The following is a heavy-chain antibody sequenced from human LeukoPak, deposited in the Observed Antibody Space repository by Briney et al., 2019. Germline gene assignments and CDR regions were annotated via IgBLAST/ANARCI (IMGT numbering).Heavy chain of an antibody. CDR2: IIPIFGTA. Sequence: GSSVKVSCKASGGTFSSYAISWVRQAPGQGLEWMGGIIPIFGTANYAQKFQGRVTITTDESTSTAYMELSSLRSEDTAVYYCARRGGYSYGYYNYYYMDVWGKGTTVTVSS. D-gene: IGHD5-18*01. J-gene: IGHJ6*03. V-gene: IGHV1-69*05. CDR3: ARRGGYSYGYYNYYYMDV. CDR1: GGTFSSYA.